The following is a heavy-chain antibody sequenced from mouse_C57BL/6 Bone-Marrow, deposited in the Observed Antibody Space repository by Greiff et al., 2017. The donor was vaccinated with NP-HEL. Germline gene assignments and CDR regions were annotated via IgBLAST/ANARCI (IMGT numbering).Heavy chain of an antibody. V-gene: IGHV1-67*01. D-gene: IGHD1-1*01. CDR1: GYTFTDYA. Sequence: QVQLKESGPELVRPGVSVKISCKGSGYTFTDYAMHWVKQSHAQSLEWIGVISTYYGDASYNQKFKDKATMTVDTSSSTAYMELARLTSEDSAVYYCARSRGYYGSSYWYFDVGGTGTTVTVSA. CDR2: ISTYYGDA. CDR3: ARSRGYYGSSYWYFDV. J-gene: IGHJ1*03.